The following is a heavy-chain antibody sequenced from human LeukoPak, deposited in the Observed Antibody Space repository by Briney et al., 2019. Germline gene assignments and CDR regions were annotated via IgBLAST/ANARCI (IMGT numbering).Heavy chain of an antibody. D-gene: IGHD5-12*01. Sequence: GGSLRLSCVASGFTFSHYCMSWVRQAPGKGLEWVANIKEDGSIEDYADSVKGRFTVSRDNAKNSLYLEMNSLRVEDTAVYYCVSQQVAPPWGQGTLVIVSS. J-gene: IGHJ5*02. CDR2: IKEDGSIE. CDR3: VSQQVAPP. V-gene: IGHV3-7*01. CDR1: GFTFSHYC.